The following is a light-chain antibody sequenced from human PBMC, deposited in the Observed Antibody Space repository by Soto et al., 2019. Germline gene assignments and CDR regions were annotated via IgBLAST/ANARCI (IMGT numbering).Light chain of an antibody. CDR1: KNDIDVYDF. V-gene: IGLV2-8*01. Sequence: QSVLTQPPSASGSPGQSVTISCTGTKNDIDVYDFVSWYQHHPGKAPRLIIYEVVQRPSGVPDRFSGSKSGNTASLTVSGLQAADEADYFCKSYAGSNTYVAGSGTKVTAL. CDR3: KSYAGSNTYV. J-gene: IGLJ1*01. CDR2: EVV.